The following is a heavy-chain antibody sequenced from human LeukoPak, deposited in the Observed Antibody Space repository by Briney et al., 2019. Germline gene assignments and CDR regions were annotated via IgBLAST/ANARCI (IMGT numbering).Heavy chain of an antibody. J-gene: IGHJ6*03. Sequence: ASVKVSCKASGYTFTSYGISWVRQAPGQGLEWMGWISAYNGNTNYAQKLQGRVTMTTDTSTSTAYMELRSLRSDDTAVYYCARGDEGVSPGDYGYYYYYMDVWGKGTTVTVSS. CDR2: ISAYNGNT. V-gene: IGHV1-18*01. CDR1: GYTFTSYG. CDR3: ARGDEGVSPGDYGYYYYYMDV. D-gene: IGHD4-17*01.